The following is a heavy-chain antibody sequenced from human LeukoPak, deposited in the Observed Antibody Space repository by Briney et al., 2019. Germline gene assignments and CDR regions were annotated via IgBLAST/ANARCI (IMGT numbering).Heavy chain of an antibody. CDR1: GFTFSNYW. J-gene: IGHJ3*02. Sequence: GGSLRLSCAASGFTFSNYWMHWVRQAPGKGLVWVSRINSDGSSTTYADSVKGRFTISRDNAKNTLYLQMNSLRAEDTAVYYCARETSGGSSSGFDIWGQGTLVTVSS. V-gene: IGHV3-74*01. CDR2: INSDGSST. CDR3: ARETSGGSSSGFDI. D-gene: IGHD1-26*01.